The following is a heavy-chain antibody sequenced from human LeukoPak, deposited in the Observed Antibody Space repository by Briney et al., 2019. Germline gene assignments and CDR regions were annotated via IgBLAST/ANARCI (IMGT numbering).Heavy chain of an antibody. D-gene: IGHD3-10*02. CDR1: GGPIDSYH. CDR2: IYTNGNT. CDR3: ARDRQYSYGRGPFDP. Sequence: SETLSLTCTVSGGPIDSYHWSWIRQPAGKGLEWIGRIYTNGNTNYNPSLKSRVTISVDTTKNQSSLRLSSVTAADSALYFCARDRQYSYGRGPFDPWGQGILVTVS. J-gene: IGHJ5*02. V-gene: IGHV4-4*07.